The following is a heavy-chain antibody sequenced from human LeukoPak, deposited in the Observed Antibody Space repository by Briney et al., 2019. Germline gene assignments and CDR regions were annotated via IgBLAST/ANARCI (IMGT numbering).Heavy chain of an antibody. D-gene: IGHD3-22*01. V-gene: IGHV3-11*04. CDR2: ISSSGSTI. Sequence: GGSLRLSCAASGFTFSDYYMSWIRQAPGKGLEWVSYISSSGSTIYYADSVKGRFNISRDNAKNSLYLQMNSLRADDTAVYYCARDRAPHYYDSSGYYVAGAFDIWGQGTMVTASS. J-gene: IGHJ3*02. CDR1: GFTFSDYY. CDR3: ARDRAPHYYDSSGYYVAGAFDI.